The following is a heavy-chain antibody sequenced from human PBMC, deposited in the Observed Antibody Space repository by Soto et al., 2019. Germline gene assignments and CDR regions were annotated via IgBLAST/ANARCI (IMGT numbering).Heavy chain of an antibody. Sequence: QVQLVESGGGVVQPGRSLRLSCAASGFTFSSYAMHWVRQAPGKGLEWVAVISYDGSNKYYADSVKGRFTISRDNSKNTLYLQMNSLSSEDTAGYYCAMTIVVVADEPAEYFQHWGQGTLVTVSS. V-gene: IGHV3-30-3*01. D-gene: IGHD2-15*01. CDR3: AMTIVVVADEPAEYFQH. J-gene: IGHJ1*01. CDR1: GFTFSSYA. CDR2: ISYDGSNK.